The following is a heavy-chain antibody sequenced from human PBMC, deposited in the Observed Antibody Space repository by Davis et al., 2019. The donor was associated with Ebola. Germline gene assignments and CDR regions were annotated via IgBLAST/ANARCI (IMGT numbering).Heavy chain of an antibody. CDR3: VKEASYCGADCLGVFDY. Sequence: MPSETLSLTCAVYGGSFSGYYWSWIRQPPGKGLEWIGEINHSGSTNYNPSLKSRVTISVDTSKNQFSLKLSSVTAADTAVYYCVKEASYCGADCLGVFDYWGQGALVTVSS. CDR1: GGSFSGYY. D-gene: IGHD2-21*02. CDR2: INHSGST. J-gene: IGHJ4*02. V-gene: IGHV4-34*01.